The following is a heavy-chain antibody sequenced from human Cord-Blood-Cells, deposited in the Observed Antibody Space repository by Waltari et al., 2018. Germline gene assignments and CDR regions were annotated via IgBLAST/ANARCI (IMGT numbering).Heavy chain of an antibody. D-gene: IGHD3-10*01. V-gene: IGHV3-30-3*01. CDR1: GFTFSSYA. CDR3: ARGRVIPHFDY. J-gene: IGHJ4*02. Sequence: QVQLVESGGGVVQPGRSLRLSCAASGFTFSSYAMHWVRQAPGKGLEWVAVISYDGINKYYADSVKGRFTISRDNSKNTLYLQMNSLRAEDTAVYYCARGRVIPHFDYWGQGTLVTVSS. CDR2: ISYDGINK.